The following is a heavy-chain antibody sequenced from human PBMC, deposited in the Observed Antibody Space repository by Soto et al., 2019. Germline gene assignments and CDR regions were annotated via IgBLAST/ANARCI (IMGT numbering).Heavy chain of an antibody. CDR1: GGTFSSYA. Sequence: QVPLVQSGAEVKKPGSSVKVSCKASGGTFSSYAISWVRQAPGQGLEWMGGIIPIFGTANYAQKFQGRVTITADESTSTAYMELSSLRSEDTAVYYCARDRARPVATNYFDYWGQGTLVTVSS. V-gene: IGHV1-69*12. J-gene: IGHJ4*02. D-gene: IGHD6-19*01. CDR2: IIPIFGTA. CDR3: ARDRARPVATNYFDY.